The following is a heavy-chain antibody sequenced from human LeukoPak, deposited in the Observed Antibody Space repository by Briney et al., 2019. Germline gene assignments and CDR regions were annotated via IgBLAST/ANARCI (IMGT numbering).Heavy chain of an antibody. CDR2: IYPGDSDT. J-gene: IGHJ4*02. D-gene: IGHD6-25*01. CDR3: ARGPSKQRLGHFDY. Sequence: GASLQISCKGSGYGFTSYWIGWVRRMPGKGLEGMGIIYPGDSDTRYSPSFQGQVTISADKSISTAYLQWSSLKASDTAMYYCARGPSKQRLGHFDYWGQGTLVTVSS. V-gene: IGHV5-51*01. CDR1: GYGFTSYW.